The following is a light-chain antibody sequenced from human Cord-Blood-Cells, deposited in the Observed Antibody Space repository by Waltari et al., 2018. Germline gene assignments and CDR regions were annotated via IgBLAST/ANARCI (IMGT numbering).Light chain of an antibody. CDR3: SSYTSSSTWV. V-gene: IGLV2-14*01. Sequence: QSALTQPAYVSGSPGQSITISCTGTSSDVGGYNYVSWYQQHPDKAPKLMIYDVSKRPSGVSNRFSGSKSGNTASLTISGLQAEDEADYYCSSYTSSSTWVFGGGTKLTVL. J-gene: IGLJ3*02. CDR1: SSDVGGYNY. CDR2: DVS.